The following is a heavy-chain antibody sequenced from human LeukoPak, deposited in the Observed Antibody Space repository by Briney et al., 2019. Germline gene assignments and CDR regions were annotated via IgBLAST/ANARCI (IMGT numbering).Heavy chain of an antibody. Sequence: GGSLRLSCAASGFTFTSYTMNWVRQAPGKGLEWVANIKQDGSEKYYVDSVKSRFTISRDNAKNSLYLQMNSLRAEDTAVYYCARVSPRITIFGVVSLSRTGPYMDVWGKGTTVTVSS. CDR2: IKQDGSEK. J-gene: IGHJ6*03. V-gene: IGHV3-7*01. CDR3: ARVSPRITIFGVVSLSRTGPYMDV. D-gene: IGHD3-3*01. CDR1: GFTFTSYT.